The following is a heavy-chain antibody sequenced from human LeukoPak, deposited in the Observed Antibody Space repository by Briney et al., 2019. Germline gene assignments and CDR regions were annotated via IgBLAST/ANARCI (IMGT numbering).Heavy chain of an antibody. J-gene: IGHJ5*02. Sequence: GGSLRLSCAASGFTFSSYAMSWVRQAPGKGLEWVSTISASGGSTYCADSVKGRFTISRDNSKNTLYLQMNSLRAEDTAVYYCAKDLPLGYWPRTPLVLNYFDPWGQGTLVTVSS. CDR2: ISASGGST. V-gene: IGHV3-23*01. D-gene: IGHD2-15*01. CDR1: GFTFSSYA. CDR3: AKDLPLGYWPRTPLVLNYFDP.